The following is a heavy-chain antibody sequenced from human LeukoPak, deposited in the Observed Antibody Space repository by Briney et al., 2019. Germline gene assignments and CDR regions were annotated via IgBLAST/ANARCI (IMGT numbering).Heavy chain of an antibody. D-gene: IGHD5-12*01. CDR2: ISYDGSNK. Sequence: PGRSLRLSCAASGFTFSSYAMHWVRQAPGKGPEWVAVISYDGSNKYYADSVKGRFTISRDNSKNTLYLQMNSLRAEDTAVYYCARGSGIVARTYYYYGMDVWGQGTTVTVSS. V-gene: IGHV3-30*04. CDR3: ARGSGIVARTYYYYGMDV. CDR1: GFTFSSYA. J-gene: IGHJ6*02.